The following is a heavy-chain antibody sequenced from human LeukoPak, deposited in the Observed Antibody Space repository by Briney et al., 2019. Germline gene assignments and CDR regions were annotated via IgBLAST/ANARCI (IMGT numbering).Heavy chain of an antibody. D-gene: IGHD2-15*01. CDR1: GFTFSSYA. CDR2: ISGSGGST. J-gene: IGHJ4*02. V-gene: IGHV3-23*01. Sequence: GGSLRLSCAASGFTFSSYAMSWVRQAPGKGLEWVSAISGSGGSTYYADSVKGRFTISRDNSKNTLYLQMNSLRAEDTAVYYCAKEEVVVVAATRFDYWAREPWSPSPQ. CDR3: AKEEVVVVAATRFDY.